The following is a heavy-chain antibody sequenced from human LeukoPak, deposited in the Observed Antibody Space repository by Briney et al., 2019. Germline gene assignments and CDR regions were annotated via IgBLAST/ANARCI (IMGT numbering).Heavy chain of an antibody. D-gene: IGHD3/OR15-3a*01. V-gene: IGHV3-33*06. CDR3: AKSRTGHDAFYI. Sequence: GGSLRLSCAASGFTFSSYGMHWVRQAPGKGLEWVAIIWYDGTTKYYADSVKGRFTLSRDNSKNTMFLQMNSLRAEDTAVYYCAKSRTGHDAFYIWGKGKKVTVSS. J-gene: IGHJ3*02. CDR2: IWYDGTTK. CDR1: GFTFSSYG.